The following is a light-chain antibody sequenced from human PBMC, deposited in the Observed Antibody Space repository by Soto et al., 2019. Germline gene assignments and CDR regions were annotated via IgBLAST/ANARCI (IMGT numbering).Light chain of an antibody. CDR2: EVS. V-gene: IGLV2-14*01. CDR1: SSDVGGYNY. J-gene: IGLJ1*01. Sequence: QSALTQPASVSGSPGPSITISCPGNSSDVGGYNYVSWYQQHPCKAPKLMIYEVSNRPSGVSNRFSGSKSGNTDSLTISGLQAEDEADYYCSSYTSSSTLLYVFGTGTKVTVL. CDR3: SSYTSSSTLLYV.